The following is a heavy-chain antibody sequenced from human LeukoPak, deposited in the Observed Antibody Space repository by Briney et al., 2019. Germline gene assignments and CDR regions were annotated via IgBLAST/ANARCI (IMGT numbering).Heavy chain of an antibody. CDR3: ARHVRYSDSSGSYYGSYYFDY. CDR1: GYTFTTHW. J-gene: IGHJ4*02. D-gene: IGHD3-22*01. Sequence: GESLKISCKGSGYTFTTHWIGWVRQRPGKGLEWMGIIYPGDSDTRNSPSFEGQVTISADKSISTAYLQWSSLKESDTAMYYCARHVRYSDSSGSYYGSYYFDYWGQGTLLTVSS. CDR2: IYPGDSDT. V-gene: IGHV5-51*01.